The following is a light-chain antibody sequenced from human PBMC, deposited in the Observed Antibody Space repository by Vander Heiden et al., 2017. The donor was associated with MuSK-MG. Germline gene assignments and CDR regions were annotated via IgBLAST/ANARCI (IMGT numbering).Light chain of an antibody. J-gene: IGKJ4*01. CDR1: QSINNW. V-gene: IGKV1-5*03. CDR3: QQYEAYPLT. Sequence: DIQMTHSPSTLYASVVYRVTITCRARQSINNWLAWFQQKPGNAPRLLISKASNLESGVPSRFSGSSFGTEFTLTISSLQPDDFATYHCQQYEAYPLTFGGGTKLEI. CDR2: KAS.